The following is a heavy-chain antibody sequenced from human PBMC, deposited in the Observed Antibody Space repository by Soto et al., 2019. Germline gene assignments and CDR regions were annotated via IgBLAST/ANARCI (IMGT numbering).Heavy chain of an antibody. CDR1: GFSLSTSGMC. Sequence: SGPTLVNPTQTLTLTCTFSGFSLSTSGMCVSWIRQPPGKALEWLALIDWDDDKYYSTFLKTRLTISKDTSKNQVVLTMTNMDPVYPATYYCARTPKYYDRSGYYYYGMDVWGQGTTVTVSS. V-gene: IGHV2-70*01. CDR2: IDWDDDK. CDR3: ARTPKYYDRSGYYYYGMDV. D-gene: IGHD3-22*01. J-gene: IGHJ6*02.